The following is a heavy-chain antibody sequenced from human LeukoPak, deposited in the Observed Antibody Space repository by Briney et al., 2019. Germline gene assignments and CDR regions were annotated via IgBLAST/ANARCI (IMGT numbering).Heavy chain of an antibody. CDR3: ARVGDNYDRSGYYFDY. CDR1: GGSISSYY. V-gene: IGHV4-59*07. CDR2: IYYSGST. Sequence: PSDTLSLTCIVSGGSISSYYWTWMRQPPGKGLEWIGHIYYSGSTNYNPSLKSRVPISVDTSKNQFSLNLSSVTAADTAVYYCARVGDNYDRSGYYFDYWGQGTLVTVSS. D-gene: IGHD3-22*01. J-gene: IGHJ4*02.